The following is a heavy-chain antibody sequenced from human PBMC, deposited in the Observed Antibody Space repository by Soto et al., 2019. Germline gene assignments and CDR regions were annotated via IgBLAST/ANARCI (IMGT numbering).Heavy chain of an antibody. V-gene: IGHV3-33*01. D-gene: IGHD3-22*01. CDR2: IWYDGSNK. CDR1: GFTFSSYG. CDR3: AADSGYYEV. J-gene: IGHJ4*02. Sequence: QVQLVESGGGVVQPGRSLRLSCAASGFTFSSYGMHWVRQAPGKGLEWVAVIWYDGSNKYYADSVKGRFTISRDNSKNTLYLQMNSLRAEDTDVYYCAADSGYYEVWGQGTLVTVSS.